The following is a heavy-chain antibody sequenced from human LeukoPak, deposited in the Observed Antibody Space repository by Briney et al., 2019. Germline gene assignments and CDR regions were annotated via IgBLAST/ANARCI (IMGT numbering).Heavy chain of an antibody. D-gene: IGHD4-17*01. J-gene: IGHJ4*02. V-gene: IGHV1-24*01. CDR3: ATGHYGDRPFDY. Sequence: ASVKVSCKVSGYTLTELSMHWVRQAPGKGLEWMGGFDPEDGETIYAQKFQGRVTMTEDTSTDTAYMELSSLRSEDTAVNYCATGHYGDRPFDYWGQGTLVTVSS. CDR1: GYTLTELS. CDR2: FDPEDGET.